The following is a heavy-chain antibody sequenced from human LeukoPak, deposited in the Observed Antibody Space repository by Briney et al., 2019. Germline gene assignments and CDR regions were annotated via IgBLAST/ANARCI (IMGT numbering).Heavy chain of an antibody. D-gene: IGHD3/OR15-3a*01. Sequence: PGGSLRLSCAASGFTFSSYNMNWVRQAPGKGLEWVSSIYSSSSYIYYADSVKGRFTISRDNAKNSLYLQMNSLRAEDTAVYYCARRGPKYYMDVWGKGTRSPSP. V-gene: IGHV3-21*01. CDR1: GFTFSSYN. CDR3: ARRGPKYYMDV. J-gene: IGHJ6*03. CDR2: IYSSSSYI.